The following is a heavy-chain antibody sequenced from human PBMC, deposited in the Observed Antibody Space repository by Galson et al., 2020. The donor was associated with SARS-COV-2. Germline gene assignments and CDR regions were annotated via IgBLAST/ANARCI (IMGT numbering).Heavy chain of an antibody. CDR2: ISRGSSDI. D-gene: IGHD5-18*01. CDR3: ARDGGYSYGLGFYYYIDV. J-gene: IGHJ6*03. Sequence: RQAPGKGLEWVSSISRGSSDISYADSVKGRFTISRDNAKNSLYLQMNSLRAEDTAVYYCARDGGYSYGLGFYYYIDVWGKGTTVTISS. V-gene: IGHV3-21*01.